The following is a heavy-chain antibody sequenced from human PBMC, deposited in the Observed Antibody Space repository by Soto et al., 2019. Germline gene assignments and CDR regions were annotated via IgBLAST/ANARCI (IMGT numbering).Heavy chain of an antibody. V-gene: IGHV3-33*01. Sequence: QVQLVESGGGVVQPGRSLRLSFAASGCTFRSYGIHWVRQAPGKGMEWVAVIWNYGRNKNHADSVTGRFTISRDNSKNPLYLQMTSLRGEDTAVYYCARDQGGADPIDYWGQGTLVTVSS. D-gene: IGHD4-17*01. CDR2: IWNYGRNK. CDR3: ARDQGGADPIDY. J-gene: IGHJ4*02. CDR1: GCTFRSYG.